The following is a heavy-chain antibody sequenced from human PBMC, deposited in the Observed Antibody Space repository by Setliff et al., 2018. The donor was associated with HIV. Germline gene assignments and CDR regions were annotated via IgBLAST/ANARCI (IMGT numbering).Heavy chain of an antibody. Sequence: SVKVSCKTSGYTFTVNHLHWVRQAPGQGVEWVGKISPDSGDTFYAQKFQGRVTLTRDTSITTAYMKLSTLRDDDTAVYYCARDAGAPGRGNPLDYWGQGTLVTVSS. D-gene: IGHD3-10*01. J-gene: IGHJ4*02. V-gene: IGHV1-2*02. CDR2: ISPDSGDT. CDR3: ARDAGAPGRGNPLDY. CDR1: GYTFTVNH.